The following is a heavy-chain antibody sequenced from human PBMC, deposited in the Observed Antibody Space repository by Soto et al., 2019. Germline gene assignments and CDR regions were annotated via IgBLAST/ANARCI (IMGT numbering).Heavy chain of an antibody. CDR2: ISSSGSTI. J-gene: IGHJ4*02. D-gene: IGHD4-17*01. Sequence: GGSLRLSCAVSGLTVSRTQMSWVRQAPGKGLEWISYISSSGSTIYYADSVRGRFTISRDNAKNSLYLQMSSLRADDMGVYYSARYYGAADYWGQGTLVTVSS. CDR1: GLTVSRTQ. CDR3: ARYYGAADY. V-gene: IGHV3-48*03.